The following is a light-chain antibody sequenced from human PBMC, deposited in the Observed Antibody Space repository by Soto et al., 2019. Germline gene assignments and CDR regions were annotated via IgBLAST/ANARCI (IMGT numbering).Light chain of an antibody. CDR3: QQYGSSRT. J-gene: IGKJ1*01. CDR1: QSVSSSY. CDR2: GPS. Sequence: EIVLTQSPGTLSLSPGERATLSCRASQSVSSSYLAWYQQKPGQTPRLLIYGPSSRATGIPDRCTGSGSGTDFTLTISRLEPEDFAVYYCQQYGSSRTFGQGTKVKIK. V-gene: IGKV3-20*01.